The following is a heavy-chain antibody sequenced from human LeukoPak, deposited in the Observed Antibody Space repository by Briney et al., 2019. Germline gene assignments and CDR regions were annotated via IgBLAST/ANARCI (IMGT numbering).Heavy chain of an antibody. J-gene: IGHJ3*02. V-gene: IGHV4-39*07. CDR3: ARGGPFLYDSSGYFAFDI. D-gene: IGHD3-22*01. CDR1: GDSINSNPYS. CDR2: IYYSGRS. Sequence: SETLSLTCTVSGDSINSNPYSCAWIRQPPGKGLEWIGSIYYSGRSYYKVSLKSRVIISLDTPNNQFSLKVSSVTAADTALYYCARGGPFLYDSSGYFAFDIWGQGTMVTVSS.